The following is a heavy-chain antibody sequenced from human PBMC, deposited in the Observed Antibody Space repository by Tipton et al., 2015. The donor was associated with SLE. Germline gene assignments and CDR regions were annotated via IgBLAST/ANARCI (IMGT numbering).Heavy chain of an antibody. Sequence: TLSLTCTVSGGSISSYYWSWIRQPPGKGLEWIGYIYYSRSTNYNPSLKSRVTISVDTSKNQFSLKLSSVTAADTAVYYCARDLGGYGGSLDAFDIWGQGTMVTVSS. V-gene: IGHV4-59*01. D-gene: IGHD4-23*01. CDR1: GGSISSYY. CDR3: ARDLGGYGGSLDAFDI. CDR2: IYYSRST. J-gene: IGHJ3*02.